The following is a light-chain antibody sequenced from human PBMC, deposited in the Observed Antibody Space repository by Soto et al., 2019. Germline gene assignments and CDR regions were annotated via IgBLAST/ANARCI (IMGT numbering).Light chain of an antibody. Sequence: QSALTQPRSVSGSPGQSVTISCTGTSSDVGRYDYVSWYQQHPGKAPKLIIYDVTERPAGVPDRFSGSKSGNTASLTISGLQAEDEADYSCCSFAGSFSYVFGGETKLTVL. V-gene: IGLV2-11*01. J-gene: IGLJ2*01. CDR1: SSDVGRYDY. CDR3: CSFAGSFSYV. CDR2: DVT.